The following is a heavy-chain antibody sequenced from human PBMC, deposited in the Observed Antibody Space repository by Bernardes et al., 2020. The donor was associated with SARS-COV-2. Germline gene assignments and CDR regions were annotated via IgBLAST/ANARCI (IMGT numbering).Heavy chain of an antibody. CDR1: GFNFSGSA. Sequence: GSLRLSCAASGFNFSGSAIQWVRQASGKGLEWVGRMRSKPNNYATTYGESVKGRFTISRDDSRNMAYLQINSLKIEDTAVYYCTGDYLYWDQGTLVTVSS. D-gene: IGHD4-17*01. J-gene: IGHJ4*02. CDR2: MRSKPNNYAT. V-gene: IGHV3-73*01. CDR3: TGDYLY.